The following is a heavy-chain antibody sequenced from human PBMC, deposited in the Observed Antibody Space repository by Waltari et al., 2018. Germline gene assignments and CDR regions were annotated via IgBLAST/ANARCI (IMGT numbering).Heavy chain of an antibody. J-gene: IGHJ4*02. CDR2: MYSGGSR. D-gene: IGHD4-4*01. CDR3: AGGAYSYSYLDY. V-gene: IGHV3-53*01. Sequence: EVQLVESGGGLIQPGGSLRLSCAASGFTVSSNYISWVRQAPGKGLEWVSGMYSGGSRYYADSVRGRFTISRDNAKNTLYLQMNSLRAEDTAVYFCAGGAYSYSYLDYWGQGTLVTVSS. CDR1: GFTVSSNY.